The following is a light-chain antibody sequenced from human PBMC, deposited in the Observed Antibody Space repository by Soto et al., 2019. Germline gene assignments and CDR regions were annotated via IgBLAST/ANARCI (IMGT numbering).Light chain of an antibody. CDR2: EVN. V-gene: IGLV2-8*01. J-gene: IGLJ1*01. CDR1: SSDVGGYKY. Sequence: QSALTQPPSASGSPGQSVTISCTGTSSDVGGYKYVSWYQQHPGKAPKLMIYEVNKRPSGVSDRFSGSKSGNTACLTVSGLQAEDEADYYCSSYAGSNNFVFGTGTKVTVL. CDR3: SSYAGSNNFV.